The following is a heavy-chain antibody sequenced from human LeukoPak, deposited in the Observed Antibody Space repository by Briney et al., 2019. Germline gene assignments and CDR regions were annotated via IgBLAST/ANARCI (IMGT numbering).Heavy chain of an antibody. CDR3: ARDYSAGSYYGY. V-gene: IGHV1-2*02. J-gene: IGHJ4*02. CDR2: INPNSGGT. Sequence: ASVKVSCKASGYTFTGYYMHWVRQAPGRGLEWMGWINPNSGGTNYAQKFQGRVTMTRDTSISTAYMELGRLRSDDTAVYYCARDYSAGSYYGYWGQGTLVTVSS. D-gene: IGHD1-26*01. CDR1: GYTFTGYY.